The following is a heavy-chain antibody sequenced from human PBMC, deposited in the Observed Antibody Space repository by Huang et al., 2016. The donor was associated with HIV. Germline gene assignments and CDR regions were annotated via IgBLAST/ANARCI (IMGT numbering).Heavy chain of an antibody. Sequence: QVQLQESGPGLVQPSQTLSLICTVSGDSISSGAFYWTWIRQSAGGGLQWIGHVYTSGSCLYNGSLRSRVTIALDTSKTQLSLNLRSVTAADTALYFCARGRGGTHSYFFYSMDVWGAGTAVIVSS. D-gene: IGHD1-26*01. CDR3: ARGRGGTHSYFFYSMDV. CDR2: VYTSGSC. CDR1: GDSISSGAFY. V-gene: IGHV4-61*09. J-gene: IGHJ6*03.